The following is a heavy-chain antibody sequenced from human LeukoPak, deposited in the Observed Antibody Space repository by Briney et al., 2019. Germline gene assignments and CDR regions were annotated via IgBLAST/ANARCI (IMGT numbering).Heavy chain of an antibody. CDR2: ISGSGGST. CDR1: GFTFSSYA. V-gene: IGHV3-23*01. J-gene: IGHJ4*02. CDR3: AKDGSAMEGYYFDY. Sequence: PGGSLRLSCAASGFTFSSYAMSWVRQAPGKGLEWVSGISGSGGSTHYADSVKGRFTISRDNSKNTLYLQMNSLRAEDTAVYYCAKDGSAMEGYYFDYWGQGTLVTVSS. D-gene: IGHD5-18*01.